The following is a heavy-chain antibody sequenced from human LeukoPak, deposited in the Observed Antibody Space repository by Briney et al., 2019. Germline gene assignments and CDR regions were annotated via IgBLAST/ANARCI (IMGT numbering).Heavy chain of an antibody. V-gene: IGHV3-48*01. CDR2: ISSSSSTI. CDR1: GFTFSSYE. D-gene: IGHD3-10*01. J-gene: IGHJ3*02. Sequence: GGSLRLSCAASGFTFSSYEMNWVRQAPGKGLEWVSYISSSSSTIYYADSVKGRFTISRDNAKNSLYLQMNSLRAEDTAVYYCARDVVRLGFGESAFDIWGQGTMVTVSS. CDR3: ARDVVRLGFGESAFDI.